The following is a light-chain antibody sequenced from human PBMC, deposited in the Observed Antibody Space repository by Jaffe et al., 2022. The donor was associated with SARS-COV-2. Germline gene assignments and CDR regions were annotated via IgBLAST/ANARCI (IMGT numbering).Light chain of an antibody. CDR3: QQYDSSPAVT. CDR2: DAS. J-gene: IGKJ4*01. CDR1: QSVSSSY. V-gene: IGKV3-20*01. Sequence: EIVLTQSPGTLSLSPGERVTLSCRASQSVSSSYLAWYQQKPGQAPRLLIYDASSRATGIPDRFSGSGSGTDFTLTISRLEPEDFAVYYCQQYDSSPAVTFGGGTKVEIK.